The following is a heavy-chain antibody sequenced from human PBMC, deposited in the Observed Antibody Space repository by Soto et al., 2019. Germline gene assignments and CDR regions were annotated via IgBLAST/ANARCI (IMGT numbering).Heavy chain of an antibody. V-gene: IGHV5-51*01. Sequence: HGESLKISGKGSGYSFSSYWMGWVRQMPGKGLEWMGIIYPGDSDTRYSPSFQGQVTISADKSISTAYLQWSSLKASDTAMYYCASSHCSGGSCQFDYWGQGTLVTVSS. CDR3: ASSHCSGGSCQFDY. CDR1: GYSFSSYW. D-gene: IGHD2-15*01. J-gene: IGHJ4*02. CDR2: IYPGDSDT.